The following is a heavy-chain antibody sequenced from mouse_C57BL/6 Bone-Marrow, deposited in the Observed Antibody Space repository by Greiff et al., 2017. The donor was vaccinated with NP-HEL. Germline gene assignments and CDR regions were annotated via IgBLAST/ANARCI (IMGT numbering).Heavy chain of an antibody. V-gene: IGHV5-17*01. D-gene: IGHD1-1*01. CDR1: GFTFSDYG. CDR3: AKDYYGSSYYAMDY. Sequence: EVQLVESGGGLVKPGGSLKLSCAASGFTFSDYGMHWVRQAPEKGLEWVAYISSGSSTIYYADTVKGRFTFSRDNAKNTLFLQMTSLRSEDTAMYYCAKDYYGSSYYAMDYWGQGTSVTVSS. CDR2: ISSGSSTI. J-gene: IGHJ4*01.